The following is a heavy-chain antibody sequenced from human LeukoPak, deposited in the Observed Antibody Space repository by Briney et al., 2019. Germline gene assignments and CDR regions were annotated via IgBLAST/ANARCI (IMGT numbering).Heavy chain of an antibody. V-gene: IGHV4-61*02. CDR3: ASRRKYAPIDY. D-gene: IGHD2-2*01. J-gene: IGHJ4*02. Sequence: KPSQTLSLTCTVSGGSISSGSYYWSWIRQPAGKGLEWIGRIYTSGSTNYNPSLKSRVTISVDTSKNQFSLKLSSVTAADTAVYYCASRRKYAPIDYWGQGTLVTVSS. CDR2: IYTSGST. CDR1: GGSISSGSYY.